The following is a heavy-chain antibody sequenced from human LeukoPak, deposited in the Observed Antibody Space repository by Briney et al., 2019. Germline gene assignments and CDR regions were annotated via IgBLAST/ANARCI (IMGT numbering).Heavy chain of an antibody. J-gene: IGHJ6*02. D-gene: IGHD5-18*01. CDR3: ARVDLDTAMVQYYYYYYGMDV. V-gene: IGHV3-7*01. Sequence: GGSLRLSCAASGFTFSSYWMSWVRQAPGKGLEWVANIKQDGSEKYYVDSVKGRFTISRDNAKNSLYLQMNSLRAEDTAVHYCARVDLDTAMVQYYYYYYGMDVWGQGTTVTVSS. CDR1: GFTFSSYW. CDR2: IKQDGSEK.